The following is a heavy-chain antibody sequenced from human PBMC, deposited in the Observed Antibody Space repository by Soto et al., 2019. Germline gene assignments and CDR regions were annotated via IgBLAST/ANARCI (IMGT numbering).Heavy chain of an antibody. CDR1: GGSISSLVYY. D-gene: IGHD2-21*02. CDR2: IYYSGST. V-gene: IGHV4-31*03. J-gene: IGHJ6*02. CDR3: ARELYCGGDCYTNYYYYGMDV. Sequence: PSETLSLTCTVSGGSISSLVYYWGWVRQHPGKGLEWIGYIYYSGSTYYNPSLKSRVTISVDTSKNQFSLKLNSVTAADTAVYYCARELYCGGDCYTNYYYYGMDVWGQGTTVTVSS.